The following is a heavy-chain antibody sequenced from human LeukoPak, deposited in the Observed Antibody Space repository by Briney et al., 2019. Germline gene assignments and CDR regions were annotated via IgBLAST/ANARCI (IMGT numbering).Heavy chain of an antibody. V-gene: IGHV1-2*02. CDR1: GYTFTDYY. Sequence: SVKVSCKTSGYTFTDYYIHWVRQAAGQGLEWMGWINPNSGETNSAQKFQGRVTMTGDTSISTAYMELRRVTSDDTAVYYCARDRDYSNTERGFDYWGQGTLVTVSS. CDR3: ARDRDYSNTERGFDY. J-gene: IGHJ4*02. D-gene: IGHD4-11*01. CDR2: INPNSGET.